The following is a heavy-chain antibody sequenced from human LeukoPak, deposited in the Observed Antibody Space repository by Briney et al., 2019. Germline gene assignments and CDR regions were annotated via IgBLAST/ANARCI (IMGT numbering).Heavy chain of an antibody. V-gene: IGHV4-59*11. CDR3: ARWIAAAGFYYFDY. J-gene: IGHJ4*02. CDR1: GGSISSHY. Sequence: PAGTLSLTCTVSGGSISSHYWSWIRQPPGKGLEWVGYIYYSGSTNYNPSHKSRVTISVDTSKTQFTLKLSSVTAADTAVYYCARWIAAAGFYYFDYWGQGTLVTVSS. D-gene: IGHD6-13*01. CDR2: IYYSGST.